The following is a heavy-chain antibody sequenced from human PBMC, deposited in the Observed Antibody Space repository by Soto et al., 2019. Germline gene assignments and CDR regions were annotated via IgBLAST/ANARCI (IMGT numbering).Heavy chain of an antibody. Sequence: TLSLTCAVSGGSIISSNWWNWVRQPPGKGLEWIGEIYHSGSTYYKPSLKSRVAMSVDTSKNQFSLKLTSATAADTAVYYCARRDWSGSTSHFYFDYWGQGVLVTVSS. J-gene: IGHJ4*02. D-gene: IGHD3-9*01. CDR3: ARRDWSGSTSHFYFDY. V-gene: IGHV4-4*02. CDR2: IYHSGST. CDR1: GGSIISSNW.